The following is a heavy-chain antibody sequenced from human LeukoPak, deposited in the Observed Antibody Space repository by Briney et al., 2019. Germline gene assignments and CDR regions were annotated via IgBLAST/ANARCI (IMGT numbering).Heavy chain of an antibody. CDR3: ARGRSSGWHNWFDP. CDR1: GGSISSYY. D-gene: IGHD6-19*01. V-gene: IGHV4-34*01. CDR2: INHSGST. Sequence: PSETLSLTCTVSGGSISSYYWSWLRQPPGKGLEWIGEINHSGSTNYNPSLKSRVTISVDTSKNQFSLKRSSVTAAATAVYYCARGRSSGWHNWFDPWGQGTLVTVSS. J-gene: IGHJ5*02.